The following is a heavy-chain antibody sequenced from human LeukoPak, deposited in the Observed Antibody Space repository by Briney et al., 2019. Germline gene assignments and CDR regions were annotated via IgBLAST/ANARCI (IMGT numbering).Heavy chain of an antibody. CDR2: IYYSGAT. J-gene: IGHJ4*02. CDR1: GGSISSYY. Sequence: KPSETLSLTCTVSGGSISSYYWSWIRQPPGKGLEWIGYIYYSGATNYNPSLKSRVTISVSTSKNQFSLRLSSVTAADTAVYYCARAPFVEYNTAFFVWGQGTLVTVSS. D-gene: IGHD6-6*01. V-gene: IGHV4-59*01. CDR3: ARAPFVEYNTAFFV.